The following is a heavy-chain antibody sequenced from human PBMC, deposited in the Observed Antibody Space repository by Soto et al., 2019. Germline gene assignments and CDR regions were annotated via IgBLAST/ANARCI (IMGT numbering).Heavy chain of an antibody. Sequence: GESLKISCAASGFTFSSYSMNWVRQAPGKGLEWVSYISSSSSTIYYADSVKGRFTISRDNAKNSLYLQMNSLRDEDTAVYYCATKQLPYYYYGMDVWGQGTTVTVSS. CDR2: ISSSSSTI. CDR3: ATKQLPYYYYGMDV. CDR1: GFTFSSYS. J-gene: IGHJ6*02. V-gene: IGHV3-48*02. D-gene: IGHD6-13*01.